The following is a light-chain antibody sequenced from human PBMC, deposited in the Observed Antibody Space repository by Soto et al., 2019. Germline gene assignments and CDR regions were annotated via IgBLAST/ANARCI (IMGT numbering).Light chain of an antibody. J-gene: IGKJ5*01. V-gene: IGKV3-11*01. Sequence: EIVLTQSPATLSLSPGERATLSYRASQSASSSLAWYQQKPGQAPRLLIYDASNRATGIPARFSGSGSGTDFTLTISSLEPEDFAVYYCQQRDNWPPITFGQGTRLDIK. CDR3: QQRDNWPPIT. CDR2: DAS. CDR1: QSASSS.